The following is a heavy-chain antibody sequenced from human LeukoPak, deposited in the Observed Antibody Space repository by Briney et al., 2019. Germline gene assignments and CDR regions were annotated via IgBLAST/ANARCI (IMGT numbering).Heavy chain of an antibody. CDR3: AKDFPQTYYYDSSVHGGYFDY. CDR2: IPYDGSNK. V-gene: IGHV3-30*18. Sequence: GRSLRLSCAASGFTFSSYGMHWVRQAPDKGLEWVAVIPYDGSNKYYADSVKGRFTISRDNSKNTLYLQMNSLRAEDTAVYYCAKDFPQTYYYDSSVHGGYFDYWGQGTLVTVSS. J-gene: IGHJ4*02. CDR1: GFTFSSYG. D-gene: IGHD3-22*01.